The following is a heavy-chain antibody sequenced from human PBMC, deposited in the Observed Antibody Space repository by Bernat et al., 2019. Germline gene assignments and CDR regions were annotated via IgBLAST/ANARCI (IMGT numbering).Heavy chain of an antibody. Sequence: QVQLVESGGGVVQPGRSLRLSCAASGFTFSSYAMHWVRQAPGKGLEWVAVISYDGSNKYYADSVKGRFTISRDNSKNTLYLQMNSLRAEDTAVYYCARDHDCGDDGEGGLLAYWGQGTLVTVSS. CDR3: ARDHDCGDDGEGGLLAY. J-gene: IGHJ4*02. CDR1: GFTFSSYA. CDR2: ISYDGSNK. V-gene: IGHV3-30*01. D-gene: IGHD4-17*01.